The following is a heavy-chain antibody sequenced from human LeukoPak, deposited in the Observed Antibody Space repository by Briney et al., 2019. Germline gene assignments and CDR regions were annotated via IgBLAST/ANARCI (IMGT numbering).Heavy chain of an antibody. CDR3: ARVSSQQLVPEYFDY. CDR1: GFTFSSYA. CDR2: ISSDGSNK. V-gene: IGHV3-30*01. D-gene: IGHD6-13*01. J-gene: IGHJ4*02. Sequence: GGSLRLSCAASGFTFSSYAMSWVRQAPGKGPEWVAVISSDGSNKYYADSVKGRFTISRDNSKNTLYLKMNSLRAEDKAVYYCARVSSQQLVPEYFDYWGQGTLVTVSS.